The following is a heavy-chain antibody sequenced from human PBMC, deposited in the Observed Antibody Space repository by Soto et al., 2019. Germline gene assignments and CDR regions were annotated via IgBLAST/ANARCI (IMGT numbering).Heavy chain of an antibody. V-gene: IGHV4-30-2*01. D-gene: IGHD5-12*01. Sequence: QLQLQESGSGLVKPSQTLSLTCAVSGGSISSGGYSWSWIRQPPGKGLEWIGYIYHSGSTYYNPSLKSRVTITVDRCKNQFSLKLSSVTAADTAAYYCASTRYSGYATPFDYWGQGTLVTVSS. CDR3: ASTRYSGYATPFDY. J-gene: IGHJ4*02. CDR2: IYHSGST. CDR1: GGSISSGGYS.